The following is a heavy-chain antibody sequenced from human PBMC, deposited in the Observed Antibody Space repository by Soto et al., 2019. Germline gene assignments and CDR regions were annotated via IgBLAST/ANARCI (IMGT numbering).Heavy chain of an antibody. Sequence: QVQLQESGPGLVKPSDTLSLTCTVSDGSISSYYWSWIRQPPGKGLEWIGCIHYSGSSNYNPSLKSRVTISVGTSKNPFSPKLSSVTAADTAVYYCARWLRPYYFDYSGHGTLVTVSS. D-gene: IGHD5-12*01. J-gene: IGHJ4*01. CDR2: IHYSGSS. CDR1: DGSISSYY. V-gene: IGHV4-59*07. CDR3: ARWLRPYYFDY.